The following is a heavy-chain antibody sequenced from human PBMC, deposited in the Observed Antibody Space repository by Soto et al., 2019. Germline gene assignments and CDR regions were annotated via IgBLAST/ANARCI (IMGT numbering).Heavy chain of an antibody. J-gene: IGHJ4*02. CDR2: INQDGGEK. Sequence: GGSLRLSCAASGFTFSISWMSWVRQAPGKGLEWVANINQDGGEKYYVDSVKGRFTISRDNAKNSLYLQMNSLRAEDTAVYYCAXSKNYYDSSGYYGAFDYWGQGTLVTVSS. D-gene: IGHD3-22*01. CDR1: GFTFSISW. V-gene: IGHV3-7*01. CDR3: AXSKNYYDSSGYYGAFDY.